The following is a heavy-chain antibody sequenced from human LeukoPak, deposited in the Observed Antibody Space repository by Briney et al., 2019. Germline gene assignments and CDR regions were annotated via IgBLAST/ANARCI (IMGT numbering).Heavy chain of an antibody. CDR1: GYTFTSHY. J-gene: IGHJ4*02. Sequence: ASMKVSCKASGYTFTSHYMHWVRQAPGQGLEWMGIINPSGGSTSYVQKFQGRVTMTRDTSTSTVYMELGSLRSEDTAVYYCARGHVVVVAAPLDYWGQGTLVTVSS. CDR2: INPSGGST. D-gene: IGHD2-15*01. CDR3: ARGHVVVVAAPLDY. V-gene: IGHV1-46*01.